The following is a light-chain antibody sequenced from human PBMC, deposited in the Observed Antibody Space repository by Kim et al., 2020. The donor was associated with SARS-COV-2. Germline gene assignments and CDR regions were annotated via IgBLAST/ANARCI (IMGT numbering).Light chain of an antibody. CDR1: QSISRW. CDR2: KAS. Sequence: DIQMTQSPSTLSASVGDRVTITCRASQSISRWLAWWQQRPGKAPKVVIYKASNLESGVPSRFSGSGSGTEFTLTISSLQSDDFATYYCQQYNSYPWTFGQGTKVEIK. V-gene: IGKV1-5*03. J-gene: IGKJ1*01. CDR3: QQYNSYPWT.